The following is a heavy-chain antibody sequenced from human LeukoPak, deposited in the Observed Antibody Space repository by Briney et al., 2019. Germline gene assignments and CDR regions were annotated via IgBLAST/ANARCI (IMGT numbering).Heavy chain of an antibody. D-gene: IGHD4-23*01. J-gene: IGHJ2*01. V-gene: IGHV3-73*01. Sequence: GGSLRLSCAASGFTFTDSAMHWVRQASGKGLEWVGRIRNKPNNYATAYAASVKGRVAISRDDSKNTAFLQMNSLETEDTAVYYCTRRPFGGNASPYWYFDLWGRGTLVTVSS. CDR1: GFTFTDSA. CDR2: IRNKPNNYAT. CDR3: TRRPFGGNASPYWYFDL.